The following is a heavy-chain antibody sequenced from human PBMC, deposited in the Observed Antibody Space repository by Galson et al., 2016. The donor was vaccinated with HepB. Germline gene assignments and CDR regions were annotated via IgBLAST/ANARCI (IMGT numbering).Heavy chain of an antibody. V-gene: IGHV1-46*01. CDR2: INPSGGST. Sequence: SVKVSCKASGYTFTSYYLHWVRQAPGQGLEWMAIINPSGGSTTYAQKFQGRVTMTRDTSTSTVYLELSSLRSEDTAVYYCARGPYDRNMVDYFDYWGQGTLVTVSS. J-gene: IGHJ4*02. CDR3: ARGPYDRNMVDYFDY. CDR1: GYTFTSYY. D-gene: IGHD3-10*01.